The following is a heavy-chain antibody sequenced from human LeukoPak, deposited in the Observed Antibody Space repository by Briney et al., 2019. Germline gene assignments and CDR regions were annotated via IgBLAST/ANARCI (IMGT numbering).Heavy chain of an antibody. J-gene: IGHJ4*02. V-gene: IGHV3-23*01. CDR1: GFTFSSYA. CDR2: ISGSGGST. CDR3: ARDGYYYDSSGYYVLDY. Sequence: GGSLRLSCAASGFTFSSYAMSWVRQAPGKGLEWVSAISGSGGSTYYADSVKGRFTISRDNSKNTLYLQMNSLRAEDTAVYYCARDGYYYDSSGYYVLDYWGQGTLVTVSS. D-gene: IGHD3-22*01.